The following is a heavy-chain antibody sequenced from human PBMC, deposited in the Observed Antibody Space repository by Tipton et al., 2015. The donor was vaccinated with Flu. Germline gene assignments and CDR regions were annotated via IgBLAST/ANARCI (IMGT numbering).Heavy chain of an antibody. CDR3: ARTGEDV. D-gene: IGHD1-1*01. V-gene: IGHV3-33*08. CDR2: ISYDGDNE. CDR1: GFIFSHYS. Sequence: SLRLSCAASGFIFSHYSMHWVRQAPGKGLEWLAIISYDGDNEYYADSVKGRFTISRDNSKSTLYLQMNSLRAEDTAVYYCARTGEDVWGQGTTVTVSS. J-gene: IGHJ6*02.